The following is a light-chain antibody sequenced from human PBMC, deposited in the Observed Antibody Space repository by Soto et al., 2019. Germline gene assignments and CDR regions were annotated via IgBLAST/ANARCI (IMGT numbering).Light chain of an antibody. CDR1: QSVSSN. CDR3: EQYNVWPLT. CDR2: VAS. Sequence: EIVMTQSPATLSVSPGARATLSCRASQSVSSNLAWYQQKPGQTPKLLIYVASTRATGIPARFSGSGSGTEFTLTISSLQSEDFADYYCEQYNVWPLTFGGGTKVEFK. J-gene: IGKJ4*01. V-gene: IGKV3-15*01.